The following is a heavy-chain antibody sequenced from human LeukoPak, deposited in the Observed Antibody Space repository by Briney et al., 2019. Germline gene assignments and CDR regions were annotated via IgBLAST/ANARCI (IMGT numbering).Heavy chain of an antibody. CDR3: ARERSQKEGAFDY. CDR1: GYTFTSYG. CDR2: IIPIFGTA. J-gene: IGHJ4*02. Sequence: ASVKVSCKASGYTFTSYGISWVRQAPGQGLEWMGGIIPIFGTANYAQKFQGRVTITADESTSTAYMELSSLRSEDTAVYYCARERSQKEGAFDYWGQGTLVTVSS. V-gene: IGHV1-69*13. D-gene: IGHD3-16*01.